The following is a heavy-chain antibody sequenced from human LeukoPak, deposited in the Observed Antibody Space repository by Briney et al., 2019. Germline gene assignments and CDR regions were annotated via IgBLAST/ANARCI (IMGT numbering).Heavy chain of an antibody. CDR3: ARMYYYDSSGYYNGLY. CDR2: INHSGST. CDR1: GGSFSGYY. V-gene: IGHV4-34*01. J-gene: IGHJ4*02. Sequence: PSETQSLTCAVYGGSFSGYYWSWIRQPPGRGLEWIGEINHSGSTNYNPSLKSRVTISVDTSKNQFSLKLSSVTAADTAVYYCARMYYYDSSGYYNGLYWGQGTLVTVSS. D-gene: IGHD3-22*01.